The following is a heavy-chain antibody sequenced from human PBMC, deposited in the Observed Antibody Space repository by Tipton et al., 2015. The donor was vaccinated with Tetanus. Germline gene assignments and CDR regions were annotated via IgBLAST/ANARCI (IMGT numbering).Heavy chain of an antibody. J-gene: IGHJ2*01. CDR2: IYYNGST. V-gene: IGHV4-61*03. CDR1: GGSISDKKYY. CDR3: ARGGLCVGPACAGISPLLDV. Sequence: TLSLTCTVSGGSISDKKYYWGWIRQPPGKGLEWIGHIYYNGSTKYNPSLKSRVTVSLDTSKKHFSLRLSSVTAADTAVYYCARGGLCVGPACAGISPLLDVWGRGTLVTVSS. D-gene: IGHD2-15*01.